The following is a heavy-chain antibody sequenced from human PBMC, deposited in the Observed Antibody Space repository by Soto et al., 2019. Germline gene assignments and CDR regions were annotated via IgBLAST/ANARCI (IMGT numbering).Heavy chain of an antibody. J-gene: IGHJ4*02. D-gene: IGHD3-10*01. Sequence: QVQLVQSGAEMKKPGSSVKVSCKTSGGAFSNFAVSWVRKAPGQGLEWVGVITPILGTPSYAQKFQGRVTITADVSTTSAYMEITSLTSEDTALYYCVRGGSGSRGDYWGQGTLVTVSS. CDR3: VRGGSGSRGDY. V-gene: IGHV1-69*01. CDR2: ITPILGTP. CDR1: GGAFSNFA.